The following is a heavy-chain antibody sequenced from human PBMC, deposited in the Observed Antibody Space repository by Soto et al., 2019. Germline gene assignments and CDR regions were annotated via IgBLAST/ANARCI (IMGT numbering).Heavy chain of an antibody. CDR1: GLTFSSYG. J-gene: IGHJ6*03. D-gene: IGHD1-1*01. Sequence: QVQLVESGGGVVQPGRSLRLSCAASGLTFSSYGMHWVRQAPGKGLEWVAVIWYDGSNKYYADSVKGRFTISRDNSKNTLYLQMNSLRAEDTAVYYCARDLQPLLYQYYMDVWGKGTTVTVSS. CDR2: IWYDGSNK. CDR3: ARDLQPLLYQYYMDV. V-gene: IGHV3-33*01.